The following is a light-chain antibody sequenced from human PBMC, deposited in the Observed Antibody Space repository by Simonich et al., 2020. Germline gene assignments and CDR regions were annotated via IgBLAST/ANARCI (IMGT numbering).Light chain of an antibody. V-gene: IGLV2-11*01. Sequence: QSALTQPRSVSGSPGQSVTISCTGTSSDVGGYNYVSWYQQHPGKAPKLMIYVVIKRPSGVPDRFAGSKSGNTASLTISGLQAEDEADYYCCSYAGSYTLVFGGGTKLTVL. CDR2: VVI. CDR3: CSYAGSYTLV. J-gene: IGLJ2*01. CDR1: SSDVGGYNY.